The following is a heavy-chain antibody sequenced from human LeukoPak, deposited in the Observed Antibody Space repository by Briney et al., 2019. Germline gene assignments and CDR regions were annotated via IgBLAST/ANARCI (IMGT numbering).Heavy chain of an antibody. CDR2: ISGSGGST. D-gene: IGHD5-24*01. Sequence: GGSLRLSCAASGFTFSSYAMSWVRQAPGKGLEWVSAISGSGGSTYYADSVKGRFTISRDNSKNTLYLQMNSLRAEDTAVYYCAKGEMATIGVADAFDIWGQGTMVTVSS. CDR3: AKGEMATIGVADAFDI. V-gene: IGHV3-23*01. CDR1: GFTFSSYA. J-gene: IGHJ3*02.